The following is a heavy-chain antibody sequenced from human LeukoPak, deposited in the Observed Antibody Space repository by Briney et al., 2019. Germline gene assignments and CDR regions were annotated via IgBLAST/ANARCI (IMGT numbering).Heavy chain of an antibody. J-gene: IGHJ5*02. D-gene: IGHD3-3*01. V-gene: IGHV4-38-2*01. CDR2: IYHSGST. Sequence: SETLSLTCAVSGYSIISGYYWGWIRQPPGKGLEWIGSIYHSGSTYYNPSLKSRVTISVDTSKNPFSIYLSSVIAADTAVYSCARQHDFWSGYASGFDPWGQGTLVTVSS. CDR3: ARQHDFWSGYASGFDP. CDR1: GYSIISGYY.